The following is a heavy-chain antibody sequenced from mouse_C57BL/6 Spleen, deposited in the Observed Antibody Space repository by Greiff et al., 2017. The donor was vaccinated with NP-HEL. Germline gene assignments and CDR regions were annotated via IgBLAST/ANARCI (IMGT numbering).Heavy chain of an antibody. CDR2: IDPSDSET. J-gene: IGHJ3*01. D-gene: IGHD1-1*01. CDR3: ASSFYYGSSSY. V-gene: IGHV1-52*01. Sequence: QVQLQQSGAELVRPGSSVKLSCKASGYTFTSYWMQWVKQRPIQGLEWIGNIDPSDSETHYNQKFKDKATLTVDKSSSTAYMQLSSLTSEDSAVYFCASSFYYGSSSYWGQGTLVTVSA. CDR1: GYTFTSYW.